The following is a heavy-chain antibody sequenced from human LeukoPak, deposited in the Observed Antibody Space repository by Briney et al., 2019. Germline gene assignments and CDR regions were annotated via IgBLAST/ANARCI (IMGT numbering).Heavy chain of an antibody. D-gene: IGHD1-1*01. CDR3: ARIPPGQLERPYYFDY. CDR2: IKQDGREK. Sequence: GGSLRLSCAASGFIFSNFWMTWVRQAPGKGLQWVANIKQDGREKYYVDSVKGRFTISRDNAKNSLYLQMDSLTADDTAIYYCARIPPGQLERPYYFDYWGQGTLVTVSS. CDR1: GFIFSNFW. V-gene: IGHV3-7*04. J-gene: IGHJ4*02.